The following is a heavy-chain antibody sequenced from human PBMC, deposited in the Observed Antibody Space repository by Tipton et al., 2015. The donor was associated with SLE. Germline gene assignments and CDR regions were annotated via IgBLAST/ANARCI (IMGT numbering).Heavy chain of an antibody. CDR2: IYYSGST. CDR3: ARDKSPPPYYYGMDV. J-gene: IGHJ6*02. CDR1: GGSISSYY. V-gene: IGHV4-59*01. Sequence: TLSLTCTVSGGSISSYYWSWIRQPPGKGLEWIGYIYYSGSTNYNPSLKSRVTISVDTSKNQFSLKLSSVTAADTAVYYCARDKSPPPYYYGMDVWGQGTTVTVSS.